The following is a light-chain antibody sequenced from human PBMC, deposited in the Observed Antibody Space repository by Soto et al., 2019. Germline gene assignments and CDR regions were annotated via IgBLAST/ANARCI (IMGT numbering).Light chain of an antibody. CDR1: QSISTW. Sequence: DIQMTQSPSTLSASVAERATITCRASQSISTWLAWYQQKPGKAPNLLIYDASSLESGVPSRFSGSGSGTEFTLTISSLQPDDFATYYCQQYNSYSITFGQGTRLEIK. J-gene: IGKJ5*01. CDR3: QQYNSYSIT. V-gene: IGKV1-5*01. CDR2: DAS.